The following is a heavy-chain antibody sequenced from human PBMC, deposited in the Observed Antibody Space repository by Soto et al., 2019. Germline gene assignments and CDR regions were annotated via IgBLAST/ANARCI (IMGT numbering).Heavy chain of an antibody. J-gene: IGHJ1*01. CDR3: GRTDSVGYYPY. V-gene: IGHV4-38-2*01. CDR2: IYHSGTT. Sequence: ETLSLTFAVSGDSISSGYYWAWIRQPPGKGLEWIGSIYHSGTTYYNPSLRSRVTISVDTSKNQFSLRLSSVTAADSAVYYCGRTDSVGYYPYWGQGTLVTVSS. D-gene: IGHD3-22*01. CDR1: GDSISSGYY.